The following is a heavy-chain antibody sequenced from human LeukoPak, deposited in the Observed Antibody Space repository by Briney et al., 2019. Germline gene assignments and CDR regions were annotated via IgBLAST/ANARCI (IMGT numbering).Heavy chain of an antibody. D-gene: IGHD1-26*01. J-gene: IGHJ5*01. CDR3: VRDWDHFDFDS. CDR2: INPAGNYV. Sequence: GGSLRLSCAASGFTFSNYWIHWVRQAPGKGLVWVSRINPAGNYVNYADSVKGRFTISRDNAKNTVYLQMDRLRAEDTALFYCVRDWDHFDFDSWGQGTLVIVSS. CDR1: GFTFSNYW. V-gene: IGHV3-74*01.